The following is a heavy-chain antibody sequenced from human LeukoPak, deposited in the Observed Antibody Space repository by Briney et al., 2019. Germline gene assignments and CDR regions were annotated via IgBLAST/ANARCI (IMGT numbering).Heavy chain of an antibody. CDR2: ISAYNGNT. CDR1: GYTFTSYG. J-gene: IGHJ4*02. D-gene: IGHD4-23*01. Sequence: ASVKVSCKASGYTFTSYGISWVRQAPGQGLEWMGWISAYNGNTNYAQKLQGRVTMTTDTSTSTAYMELSSLRSEDTAVYYCATATLYYGGFDYWGQGTLVTVSS. CDR3: ATATLYYGGFDY. V-gene: IGHV1-18*01.